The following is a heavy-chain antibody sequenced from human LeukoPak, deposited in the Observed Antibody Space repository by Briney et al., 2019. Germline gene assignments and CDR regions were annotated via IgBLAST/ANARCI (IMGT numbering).Heavy chain of an antibody. CDR2: ISGSGGST. V-gene: IGHV3-23*01. CDR3: AKGTTMIVVVITSYYYYGMDV. Sequence: GASLRLSCAASGFTFSSYAMSWVRQAPGKGLEWVSAISGSGGSTYYADSVKGRFTISRDNSRNTLYLQMHSLRAEDTAVYYCAKGTTMIVVVITSYYYYGMDVWGQGTTVTVSS. CDR1: GFTFSSYA. D-gene: IGHD3-22*01. J-gene: IGHJ6*02.